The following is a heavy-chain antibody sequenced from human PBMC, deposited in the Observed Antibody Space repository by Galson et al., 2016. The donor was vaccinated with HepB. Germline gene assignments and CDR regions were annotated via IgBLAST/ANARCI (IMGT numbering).Heavy chain of an antibody. CDR1: GFIFSEYA. Sequence: SLRLSCAASGFIFSEYAMSWVRQAPGKGLEWVSAISKSGDYTYYADSVKGRFTISRDNSKNTLSLQMNSLRAEDTALYYCAKGLGDRLVTVYCYMDAWGKGTTVTVSS. J-gene: IGHJ6*03. D-gene: IGHD3-16*01. V-gene: IGHV3-23*01. CDR3: AKGLGDRLVTVYCYMDA. CDR2: ISKSGDYT.